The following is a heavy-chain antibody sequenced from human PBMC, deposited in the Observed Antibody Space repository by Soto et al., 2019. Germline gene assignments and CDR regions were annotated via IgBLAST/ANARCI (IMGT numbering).Heavy chain of an antibody. CDR3: ARSQGYYDSSGWGNWFDP. J-gene: IGHJ5*02. Sequence: GGSLRLSCAASGFTFSSYAMHWVRQAPGKGLEWVAVISYDGSNKYYADSVKGRFTISRDNSKNTLYLQMNSLRAEDTAVYYCARSQGYYDSSGWGNWFDPWGQGTLVTVCS. V-gene: IGHV3-30-3*01. D-gene: IGHD3-22*01. CDR2: ISYDGSNK. CDR1: GFTFSSYA.